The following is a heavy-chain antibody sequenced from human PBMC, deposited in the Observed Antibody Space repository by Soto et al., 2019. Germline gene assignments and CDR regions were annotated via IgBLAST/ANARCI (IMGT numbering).Heavy chain of an antibody. CDR2: IGTAFNSF. Sequence: PGGSLRLSCAASGFTFSDYLMSWIRQAPGKGLERVSNIGTAFNSFYYADSVKGRFTISRDNAKKPLYLHMNGLGADDAAIYFCARAGVITYGLDVWGQGTAVTVSS. CDR3: ARAGVITYGLDV. CDR1: GFTFSDYL. J-gene: IGHJ6*02. V-gene: IGHV3-11*01. D-gene: IGHD1-20*01.